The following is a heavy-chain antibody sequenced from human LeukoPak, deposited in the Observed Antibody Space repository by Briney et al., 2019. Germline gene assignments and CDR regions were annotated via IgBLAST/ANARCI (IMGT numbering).Heavy chain of an antibody. CDR2: ITHHGST. J-gene: IGHJ4*02. CDR1: GGSFTNYY. CDR3: APIFGDYSDFDS. Sequence: SETLSLTCDVYGGSFTNYYLGWVRQPPGKGLEWIGEITHHGSTNYNPSLKSRVSISVDTSKNQFSLKLSSVAAADTAVYYCAPIFGDYSDFDSWGQGTLVTVSS. V-gene: IGHV4-34*01. D-gene: IGHD4-17*01.